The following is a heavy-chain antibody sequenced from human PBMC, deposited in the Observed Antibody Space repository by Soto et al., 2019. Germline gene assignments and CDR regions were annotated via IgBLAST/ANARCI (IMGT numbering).Heavy chain of an antibody. CDR1: CGYIVNRGDY. D-gene: IGHD3-9*01. Sequence: SETLSLTCSVACGYIVNRGDYRGWIRQPPGKGLEWIGSIYYSGSTYYNPSLKSRVTISVDTSKNQFSLKLSSVTAADTAVYYCARQGKLRYFDWLPIPYYYYVMDVWGQGTTVTVSS. CDR2: IYYSGST. CDR3: ARQGKLRYFDWLPIPYYYYVMDV. V-gene: IGHV4-39*01. J-gene: IGHJ6*02.